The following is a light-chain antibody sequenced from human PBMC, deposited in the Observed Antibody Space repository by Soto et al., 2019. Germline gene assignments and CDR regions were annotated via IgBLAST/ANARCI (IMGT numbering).Light chain of an antibody. CDR2: GAS. J-gene: IGKJ2*01. V-gene: IGKV3-15*01. CDR1: QSVSSD. CDR3: QQYSNWPPYT. Sequence: EIVMTQSPATLSVSPGERATLSCRASQSVSSDLAWYHQKPGPAPRLLIYGASTRATGIPARFSGSGSGTEFTLTISSLQSEDFAVYYCQQYSNWPPYTFGQGTKVEIK.